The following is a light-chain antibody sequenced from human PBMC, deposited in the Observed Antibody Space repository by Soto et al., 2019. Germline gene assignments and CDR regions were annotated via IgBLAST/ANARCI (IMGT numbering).Light chain of an antibody. V-gene: IGKV3-20*01. CDR1: QSVSSTF. CDR2: GAS. J-gene: IGKJ1*01. Sequence: EIVLTQSPGSLSLSPGERATLSCRASQSVSSTFFAWYQQRPCQAPRLLMYGASSRDTGIPERFSGSGSGTDFTLTISRLEPEDFGVYYCQQFESSVTFGQGTKVEIK. CDR3: QQFESSVT.